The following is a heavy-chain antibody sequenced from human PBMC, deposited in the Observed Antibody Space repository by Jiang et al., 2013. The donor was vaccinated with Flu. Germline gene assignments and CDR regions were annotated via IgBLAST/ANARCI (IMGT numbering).Heavy chain of an antibody. Sequence: EVKKPGASVKVSCKASGYTFTSYYMHWVRQAPGQGLEWMGIINPSGGSTSYAQKFQGRVTMTRDTSTSTVYMELSSLRSEDTAVYYCARPLDGSYSSSSLGFDYWGQGTLVTVSS. D-gene: IGHD6-13*01. V-gene: IGHV1-46*01. CDR1: GYTFTSYY. CDR2: INPSGGST. CDR3: ARPLDGSYSSSSLGFDY. J-gene: IGHJ4*02.